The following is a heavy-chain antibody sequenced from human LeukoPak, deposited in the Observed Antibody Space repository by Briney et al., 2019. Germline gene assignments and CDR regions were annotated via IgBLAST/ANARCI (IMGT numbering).Heavy chain of an antibody. CDR3: ARGGIVVVPAAIRGRFDY. CDR2: INHSGST. J-gene: IGHJ4*02. D-gene: IGHD2-2*02. V-gene: IGHV4-34*01. CDR1: GLSFSGYY. Sequence: SETLSLTCAVYGLSFSGYYWSWIRQPPGKGLEWIGEINHSGSTNYNPSLKSRVTISVDTSKNQFSLKLSSVTAADTAVYYCARGGIVVVPAAIRGRFDYWGQGTLVTVSS.